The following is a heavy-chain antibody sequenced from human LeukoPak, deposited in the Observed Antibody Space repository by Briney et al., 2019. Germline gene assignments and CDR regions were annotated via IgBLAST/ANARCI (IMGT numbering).Heavy chain of an antibody. CDR1: GLTFSNSW. CDR3: ARVSGLGMNEYYQH. V-gene: IGHV3-74*01. CDR2: TNNEGTTI. J-gene: IGHJ1*01. D-gene: IGHD3-10*01. Sequence: PGGSLRLSCEASGLTFSNSWMHGVRQAPGKGLVWDSRTNNEGTTISYADSVKGRFTISRDNAKNTLYLQMNSLRAEDTAVYYCARVSGLGMNEYYQHWGQGTLVTVAS.